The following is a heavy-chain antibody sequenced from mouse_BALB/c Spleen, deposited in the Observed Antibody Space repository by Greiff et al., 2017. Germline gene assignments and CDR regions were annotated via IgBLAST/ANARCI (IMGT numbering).Heavy chain of an antibody. V-gene: IGHV1-9*01. Sequence: VQLQQSGPELVKPGASVKISCKATGYTFSSYWIEWVKQRPGHGLEWIGEILPGSGSTNYNEKFKGKATFTADTSSNTAYMQLSSLTSEDSAVYYCARGAAMDYWGQGTSVTVSS. CDR2: ILPGSGST. CDR1: GYTFSSYW. CDR3: ARGAAMDY. J-gene: IGHJ4*01.